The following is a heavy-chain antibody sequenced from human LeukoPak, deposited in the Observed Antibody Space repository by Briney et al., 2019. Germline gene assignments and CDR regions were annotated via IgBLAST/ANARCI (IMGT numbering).Heavy chain of an antibody. CDR3: ARDFASSRGGNLYSYMDV. CDR2: ISYDGSNK. J-gene: IGHJ6*03. CDR1: GFTFSSYG. D-gene: IGHD3-16*01. Sequence: RSGGSLRLSCAASGFTFSSYGMHWVRQAPGKGLEWVAVISYDGSNKYYADSVKGRFTISRDNSKNSLYLQMNNLKAEDTAAYYCARDFASSRGGNLYSYMDVWGKGTTVTVSS. V-gene: IGHV3-30*03.